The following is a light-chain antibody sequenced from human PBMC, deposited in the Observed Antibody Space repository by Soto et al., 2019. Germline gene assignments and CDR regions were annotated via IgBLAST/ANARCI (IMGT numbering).Light chain of an antibody. CDR2: EAS. CDR1: QTVSSS. Sequence: IWLTQYPANVSLSPGEGRTLHCRASQTVSSSLAWYQQKPGQAPRILIYEASNRDTGIPARFSGSGSGADCTLAISRLQPEDFELNDCQQHINTPLTFGGGTKVDIK. J-gene: IGKJ4*01. CDR3: QQHINTPLT. V-gene: IGKV3-11*01.